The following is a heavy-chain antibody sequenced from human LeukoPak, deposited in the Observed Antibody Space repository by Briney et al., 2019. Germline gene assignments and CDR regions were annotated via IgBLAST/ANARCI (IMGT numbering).Heavy chain of an antibody. V-gene: IGHV4-30-4*01. CDR2: IYYSGST. CDR3: ARGTKYFTNTRCYKTAMDV. J-gene: IGHJ6*02. CDR1: GGSLSSDDYY. Sequence: SETLSLTCTVSGGSLSSDDYYWSWLRQPPETGLEWIGYIYYSGSTYYNASLRSRITISVDTSKNQFSQKLSYVTTADTAVYFCARGTKYFTNTRCYKTAMDVWGQGTTVTVSS. D-gene: IGHD2-2*02.